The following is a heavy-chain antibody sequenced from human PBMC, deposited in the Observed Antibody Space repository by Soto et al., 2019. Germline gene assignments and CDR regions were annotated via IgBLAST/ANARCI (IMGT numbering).Heavy chain of an antibody. V-gene: IGHV1-46*01. CDR3: AKEIYRLRLFDY. D-gene: IGHD5-12*01. J-gene: IGHJ4*02. CDR1: GYTFTGYY. CDR2: INPTDGGT. Sequence: GASVKVSCKASGYTFTGYYMHWVRQAPGQGPKWMGIINPTDGGTSYAQKFQGRVTMTRDTSTRTLYMELGSLTSEDTAVYYCAKEIYRLRLFDYWGQGTLVTVSS.